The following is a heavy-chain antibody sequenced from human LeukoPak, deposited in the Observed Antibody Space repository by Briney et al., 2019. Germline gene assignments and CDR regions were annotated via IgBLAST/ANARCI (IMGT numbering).Heavy chain of an antibody. J-gene: IGHJ6*02. CDR3: AREGPYCSGGSCYSGGMDV. CDR2: ISAYKGNT. V-gene: IGHV1-18*01. CDR1: GYTFTSYG. Sequence: ASVKVSCKASGYTFTSYGISWVRQAPGQGLEWMGWISAYKGNTNYAQKLQGRVTMTTDTSTSTAYMELRSLRSDDTAVYYCAREGPYCSGGSCYSGGMDVWGQGTTVTVSS. D-gene: IGHD2-15*01.